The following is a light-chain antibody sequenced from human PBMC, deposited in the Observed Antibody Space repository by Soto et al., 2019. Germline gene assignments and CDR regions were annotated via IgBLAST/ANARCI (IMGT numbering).Light chain of an antibody. CDR3: QSYDSSLSGVV. CDR1: SSNIGAGYD. CDR2: DNS. Sequence: QSVLTQPPSVSGAPGQRVTISCTGSSSNIGAGYDVHWYQQLPGAAPKLLIYDNSNRPSGVPDRFSGSKSGTSASLAITGLQAEDEADYYCQSYDSSLSGVVFGGGTKLIVL. V-gene: IGLV1-40*01. J-gene: IGLJ2*01.